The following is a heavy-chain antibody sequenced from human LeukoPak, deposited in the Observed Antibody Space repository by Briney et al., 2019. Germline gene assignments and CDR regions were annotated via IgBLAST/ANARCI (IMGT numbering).Heavy chain of an antibody. V-gene: IGHV3-23*01. CDR3: ARELSGYYLDY. CDR1: GFTFSDCA. J-gene: IGHJ4*02. CDR2: ISSSGGST. Sequence: GGSLRLSCAASGFTFSDCAMSWARQAPGKGLEWVSTISSSGGSTYYTDSVKGRFTISRDSSKNTLYLQMNSLRAEDTAVYSCARELSGYYLDYWGQGTLVTVSS. D-gene: IGHD2-15*01.